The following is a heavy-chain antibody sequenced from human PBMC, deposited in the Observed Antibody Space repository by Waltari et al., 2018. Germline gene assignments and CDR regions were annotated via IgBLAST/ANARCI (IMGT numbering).Heavy chain of an antibody. J-gene: IGHJ6*02. CDR1: GGSFSGYF. D-gene: IGHD3-10*01. CDR3: ARVGDYHGSGRFGLDV. V-gene: IGHV4-34*01. CDR2: INRDGTA. Sequence: QAQLHQWGAGLLKPSETLSLTCAVSGGSFSGYFWRWIRQFPGKGLEWIGEINRDGTANYNPSLKSRVGMSVDTIKGQISLSLSSVTAADAAVYYCARVGDYHGSGRFGLDVWGRGTRVTVSS.